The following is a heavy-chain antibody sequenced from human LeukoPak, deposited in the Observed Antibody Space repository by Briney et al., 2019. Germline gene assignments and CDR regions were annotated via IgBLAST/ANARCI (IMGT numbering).Heavy chain of an antibody. J-gene: IGHJ4*02. CDR2: ISGSGGST. D-gene: IGHD2-21*02. V-gene: IGHV3-23*01. Sequence: PGGSLRLSCAASGFTFSSYAMSWVRQAPGKGLEWVSAISGSGGSTYYADSVKGRFTISRDNSKNTLYLQMNSLRAEDTAVYYCARGYCGGDCYSDYWGQGTLVTVSS. CDR1: GFTFSSYA. CDR3: ARGYCGGDCYSDY.